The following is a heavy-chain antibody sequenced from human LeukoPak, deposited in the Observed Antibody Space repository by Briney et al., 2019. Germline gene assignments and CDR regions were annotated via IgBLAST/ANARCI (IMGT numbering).Heavy chain of an antibody. Sequence: SETLSLTCAVYGGSFSGYNWSWIRQPPGKGLEWIGEINHSGSTNYNPSLKSRVTISIDPSKNQFSLKLSSVTAADTAVYYCARGLEGYSYGYSEFDYWGQGTLVTVSS. J-gene: IGHJ4*02. CDR1: GGSFSGYN. V-gene: IGHV4-34*01. CDR3: ARGLEGYSYGYSEFDY. D-gene: IGHD5-18*01. CDR2: INHSGST.